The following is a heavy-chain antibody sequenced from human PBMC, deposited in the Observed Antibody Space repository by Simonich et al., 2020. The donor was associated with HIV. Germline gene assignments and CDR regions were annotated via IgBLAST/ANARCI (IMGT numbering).Heavy chain of an antibody. J-gene: IGHJ4*02. D-gene: IGHD3-3*01. CDR3: ARRDRELILYFDY. CDR1: GGSFSGFA. Sequence: QVQLQQWGAGLLKPSETLSLTCAVYGGSFSGFAWSWIRQPPGKGLEWIGEINHSGITNYKSSLNRRATISVDKSKNQFSLKLSSVTAADTAIYYCARRDRELILYFDYWGQGNLVTVSS. V-gene: IGHV4-34*01. CDR2: INHSGIT.